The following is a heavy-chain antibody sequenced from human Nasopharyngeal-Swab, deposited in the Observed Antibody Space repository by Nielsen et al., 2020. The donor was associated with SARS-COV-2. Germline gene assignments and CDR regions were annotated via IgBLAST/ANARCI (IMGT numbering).Heavy chain of an antibody. CDR2: INPNSGGT. V-gene: IGHV1-2*06. J-gene: IGHJ6*02. Sequence: ASVKVSCKASGYTFTGYYMHWVRQAPGQGLEWMGRINPNSGGTNYAQKFQGRVTMTRDTSISTAYMELSSLRSEDTAVYYCARNIVVVPAAVLYYYGMDVWGQGTTVTVSS. D-gene: IGHD2-2*01. CDR1: GYTFTGYY. CDR3: ARNIVVVPAAVLYYYGMDV.